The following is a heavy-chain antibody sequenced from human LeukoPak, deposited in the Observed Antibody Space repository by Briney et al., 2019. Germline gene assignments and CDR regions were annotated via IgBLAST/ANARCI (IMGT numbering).Heavy chain of an antibody. Sequence: SVKVSCKASGGTFSSYAISWVRQAPGQGLEWMGGIIPIFGTANYAQKFQGRVTITADESTSTAYMELSSLRSEDTAVYYCARGGDEDIVVVVAAKGWFDPWGQGTLVTVSS. CDR3: ARGGDEDIVVVVAAKGWFDP. J-gene: IGHJ5*02. D-gene: IGHD2-15*01. CDR1: GGTFSSYA. V-gene: IGHV1-69*13. CDR2: IIPIFGTA.